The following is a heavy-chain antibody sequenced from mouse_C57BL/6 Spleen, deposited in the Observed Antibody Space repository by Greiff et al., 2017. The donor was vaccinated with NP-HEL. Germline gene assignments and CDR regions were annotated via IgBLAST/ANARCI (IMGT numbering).Heavy chain of an antibody. V-gene: IGHV1-82*01. J-gene: IGHJ2*01. Sequence: VQLQQSGPELVKPGASVKISCKASGYAFSSSWMNWVKQRPGKGLEWIGRIYPGDGDTNYNGKFKGKATLTADKSSSTAYMQLSSLTSEDSAVYFCARSDYGVFDYWGQGTTLTVSS. CDR3: ARSDYGVFDY. CDR2: IYPGDGDT. D-gene: IGHD2-4*01. CDR1: GYAFSSSW.